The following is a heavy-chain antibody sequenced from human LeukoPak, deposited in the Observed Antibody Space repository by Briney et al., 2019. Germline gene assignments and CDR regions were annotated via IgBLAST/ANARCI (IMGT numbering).Heavy chain of an antibody. J-gene: IGHJ3*02. CDR3: ARDPQVTAIHDAFDI. Sequence: PGGSLRLSCAASGFTVSSNYVTWVRQAPGKGLEWVSVIYSGGSTYYADSVKGRFTISRDISKNTLYLQMNSLRAEDTAVYYCARDPQVTAIHDAFDIWGQGTMVTVSS. CDR2: IYSGGST. CDR1: GFTVSSNY. D-gene: IGHD2-21*02. V-gene: IGHV3-66*01.